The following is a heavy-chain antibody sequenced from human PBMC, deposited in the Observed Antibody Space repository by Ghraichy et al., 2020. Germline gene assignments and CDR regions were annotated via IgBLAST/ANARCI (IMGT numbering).Heavy chain of an antibody. V-gene: IGHV5-10-1*01. CDR3: ARRYCSSTSCYGNWFDP. D-gene: IGHD2-2*01. J-gene: IGHJ5*02. CDR2: IDPSDSYT. Sequence: GESLNISCKGSGYSFTSYWISWVRQMPGKGLEWMGRIDPSDSYTNYSPSFQGHVTISADKSISTAYLQWSSLKASDTAMYYCARRYCSSTSCYGNWFDPWGQGTLVTVSS. CDR1: GYSFTSYW.